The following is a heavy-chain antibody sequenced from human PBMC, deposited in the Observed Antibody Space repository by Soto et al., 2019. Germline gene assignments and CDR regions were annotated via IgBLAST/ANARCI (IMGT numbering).Heavy chain of an antibody. D-gene: IGHD3-22*01. J-gene: IGHJ3*02. CDR3: ARAAKTYYYDSSGYYYTFDI. Sequence: QVQLQESGPGLVKPSQTLSLTCTVSGGSISSGDSYWIWIPQPPGRGLEWIGYIYCSGSTYYTPSLKSRVTISVDTSKNQFSLKLSSVTAADTAVYYCARAAKTYYYDSSGYYYTFDIWGQGTMVTVSS. CDR2: IYCSGST. V-gene: IGHV4-30-4*01. CDR1: GGSISSGDSY.